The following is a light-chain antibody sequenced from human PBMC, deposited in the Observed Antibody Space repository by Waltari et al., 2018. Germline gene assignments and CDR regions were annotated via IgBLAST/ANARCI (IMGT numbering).Light chain of an antibody. J-gene: IGLJ3*02. Sequence: QSVLTQPPSASGTPGQRVTISCSGSSSNIGSNYVYWYQQLPGTAPKLLIYRNNQRPSGVPDRFSGSKSVTSASLAISGLRSEDEADYYCAAWDDSLRGVFGGGTKLTVL. CDR3: AAWDDSLRGV. V-gene: IGLV1-47*01. CDR1: SSNIGSNY. CDR2: RNN.